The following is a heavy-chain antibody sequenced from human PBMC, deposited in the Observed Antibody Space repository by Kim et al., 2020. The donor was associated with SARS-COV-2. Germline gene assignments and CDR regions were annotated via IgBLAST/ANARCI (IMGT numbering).Heavy chain of an antibody. CDR1: GYTLTELS. CDR2: FDPEDGET. V-gene: IGHV1-24*01. Sequence: ASVKVSCKVSGYTLTELSMHWVRQAPGKGLEWMGGFDPEDGETIYAQKFQGRVTMTEDTSTDTAYMELSSLRSEDTAVYYCALGRNYYDSSGYYYYYGMDVWGQGTPVTVSS. J-gene: IGHJ6*02. D-gene: IGHD3-22*01. CDR3: ALGRNYYDSSGYYYYYGMDV.